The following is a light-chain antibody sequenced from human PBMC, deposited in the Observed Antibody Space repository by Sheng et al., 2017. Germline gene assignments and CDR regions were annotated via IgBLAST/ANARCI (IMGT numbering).Light chain of an antibody. J-gene: IGKJ1*01. CDR1: QLFSSY. V-gene: IGKV1-39*01. CDR2: GVS. CDR3: QQTYRTPWT. Sequence: DIQMTQSPSSLSASVGDRVTITCRAGQLFSSYVNWYQQKPGKAPKVLIYGVSNLQSGVPSRFXGSAXGTSFTLTISSLQPEDFATYYCQQTYRTPWTFGQGTKVEIK.